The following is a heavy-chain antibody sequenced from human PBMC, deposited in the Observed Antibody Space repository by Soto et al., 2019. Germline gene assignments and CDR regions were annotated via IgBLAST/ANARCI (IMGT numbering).Heavy chain of an antibody. CDR1: GGTFSSYA. Sequence: QVQLVQSGAEVKKPGSSVKVSCKASGGTFSSYAISWVRQAPGQGLEWMGGIIPIFGTANYAQKFQGRVTITADESTSTAYMGPSSLRAEDTAVYYCARETIAAAGDPFDPWGQGTLVTVSS. J-gene: IGHJ5*02. CDR2: IIPIFGTA. D-gene: IGHD6-13*01. V-gene: IGHV1-69*12. CDR3: ARETIAAAGDPFDP.